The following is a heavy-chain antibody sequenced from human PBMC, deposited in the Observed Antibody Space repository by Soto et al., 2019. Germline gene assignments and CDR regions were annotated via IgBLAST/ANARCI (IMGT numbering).Heavy chain of an antibody. D-gene: IGHD6-19*01. J-gene: IGHJ4*02. CDR2: TYYRSGWSR. V-gene: IGHV6-1*01. CDR1: GFSISTDSAA. Sequence: SQTLSLTCDISGFSISTDSAAWNWIRQSPSRGLEWLGRTYYRSGWSREYAVSVRGRININPDTSKNQFSLQLNSVTPEDTAVYYCARVYSRRWLSHFHFWRKATLVTVSS. CDR3: ARVYSRRWLSHFHF.